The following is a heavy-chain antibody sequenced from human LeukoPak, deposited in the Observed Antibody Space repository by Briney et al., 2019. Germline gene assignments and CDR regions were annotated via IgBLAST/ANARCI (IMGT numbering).Heavy chain of an antibody. V-gene: IGHV3-48*04. CDR3: ARDTSSAKPFDY. D-gene: IGHD5-18*01. CDR1: GFTFNTFS. J-gene: IGHJ4*02. Sequence: GGSLRLSCAASGFTFNTFSMNWVRQAPGKGPEWVSYISSSGTTTYYADSVKGRFTISRDNAKNSLYLQMNSLRAEDTALYYCARDTSSAKPFDYWGQGTLVTVSS. CDR2: ISSSGTTT.